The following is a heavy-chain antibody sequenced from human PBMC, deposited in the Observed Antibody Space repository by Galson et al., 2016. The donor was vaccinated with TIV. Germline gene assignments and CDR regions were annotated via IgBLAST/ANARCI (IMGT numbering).Heavy chain of an antibody. J-gene: IGHJ1*01. V-gene: IGHV4-4*02. CDR1: GDSISTSIW. Sequence: LSLTCAVSGDSISTSIWWTWVRQPPGKGLEWIGEVYHSGGNNYNPSLKSRISMSLDKSKNEFSLTLTSVTAADTAVYYCVRALVFPKYFQARGQGTLVFVSA. CDR3: VRALVFPKYFQA. CDR2: VYHSGGN. D-gene: IGHD2-8*02.